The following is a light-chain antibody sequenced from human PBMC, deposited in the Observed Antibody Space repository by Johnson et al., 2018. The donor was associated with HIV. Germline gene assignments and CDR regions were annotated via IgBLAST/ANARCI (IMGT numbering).Light chain of an antibody. CDR3: GTWDSSLSADV. CDR1: SSNIGSNY. V-gene: IGLV1-51*01. CDR2: DSD. J-gene: IGLJ1*01. Sequence: QSVLTQPPSVSAAPGQTVTISCSGSSSNIGSNYVSWYQQLPGTAPKLLIYDSDKRPSGIPDRFSGSNSGTSATLGITGLQTGDEADYYCGTWDSSLSADVFGPGTKVTVL.